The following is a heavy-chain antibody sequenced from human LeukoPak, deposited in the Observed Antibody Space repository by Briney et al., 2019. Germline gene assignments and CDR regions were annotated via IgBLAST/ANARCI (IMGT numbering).Heavy chain of an antibody. CDR1: GFTFSSYS. CDR2: ISSSSSTI. CDR3: ARTGALYDSSGYHQTYFDY. J-gene: IGHJ4*02. V-gene: IGHV3-48*04. D-gene: IGHD3-22*01. Sequence: GGSLRLSCAASGFTFSSYSMNWVRQAPGKGLEWVSYISSSSSTICYADSVKGRFTISRDNAKNSLYLQMNSLRAEDTAVYNCARTGALYDSSGYHQTYFDYWGQGTLVTVSS.